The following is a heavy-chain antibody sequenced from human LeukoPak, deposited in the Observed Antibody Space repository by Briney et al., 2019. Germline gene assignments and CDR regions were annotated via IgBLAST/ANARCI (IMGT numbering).Heavy chain of an antibody. V-gene: IGHV1-69*04. CDR1: GGTFSSYA. J-gene: IGHJ4*02. Sequence: ASVKVSCKASGGTFSSYAISWVRQAPGQGLEWMGRIIPILGIANYAQKFQGRVTITADKSTSTAYMELSSLRSEDTAVYYRARGDCSSTSCYLGDYWGQGTLVTVSS. D-gene: IGHD2-2*01. CDR3: ARGDCSSTSCYLGDY. CDR2: IIPILGIA.